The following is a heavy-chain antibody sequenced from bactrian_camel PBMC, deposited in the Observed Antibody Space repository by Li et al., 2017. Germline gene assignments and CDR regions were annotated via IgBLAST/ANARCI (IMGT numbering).Heavy chain of an antibody. CDR1: GFTFVKYA. Sequence: VQLVESGGGLVQPGGSLRLSCTASGFTFVKYAMSWVRQAPGKGLEFVSAINGGGGSPYYADSVKGRFTISRDNAKNTVYLQMNSLKSEDTALYYCATDPTLILVAGGSVFGHWGQGTQVTVS. V-gene: IGHV3S40*01. J-gene: IGHJ4*01. D-gene: IGHD6*01. CDR3: ATDPTLILVAGGSVFGH. CDR2: INGGGGSP.